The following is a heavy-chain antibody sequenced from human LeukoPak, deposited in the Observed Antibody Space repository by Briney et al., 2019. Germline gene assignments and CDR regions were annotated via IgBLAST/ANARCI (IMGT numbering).Heavy chain of an antibody. V-gene: IGHV2-5*02. CDR2: IYWDDDK. D-gene: IGHD3-10*01. J-gene: IGHJ4*02. CDR3: AHRRRIDGSGNSYYFDS. Sequence: SGPTLVNPTQTLTLTCTFSGFSLSTSGVGVGWIRQPPGKALEWLGLIYWDDDKRYNPSLKSRLTITKDTSKNQVVLTMTNMDPVDTATYYCAHRRRIDGSGNSYYFDSWGQGTLVTVSS. CDR1: GFSLSTSGVG.